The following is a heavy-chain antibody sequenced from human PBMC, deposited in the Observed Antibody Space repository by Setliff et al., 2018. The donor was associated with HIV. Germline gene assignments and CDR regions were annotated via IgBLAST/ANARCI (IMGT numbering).Heavy chain of an antibody. CDR2: IYYSGST. V-gene: IGHV4-39*01. Sequence: TLSLTCTVSGGSISSSSYYWGWIRQPPGKGLEWIGSIYYSGSTYYNPSLKSRVTISVDTSKNQFSLKLSSVTAADTAVYYCARLWFGESHWGQGTLVTVSS. CDR3: ARLWFGESH. D-gene: IGHD3-10*01. CDR1: GGSISSSSYY. J-gene: IGHJ4*02.